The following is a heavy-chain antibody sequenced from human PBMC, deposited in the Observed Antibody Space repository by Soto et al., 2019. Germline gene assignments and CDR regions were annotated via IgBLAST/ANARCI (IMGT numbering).Heavy chain of an antibody. J-gene: IGHJ6*02. Sequence: GGSLRLSCAASGFTFSSYGMHWVRQAPGKGLEWVAVIWYDGSNKYYADSVKGRFTISRDNSKNTLYLQMNSLRAEDTAVYYCAGGPAPYYYGMDVWGQGTMVTVSS. V-gene: IGHV3-33*01. CDR2: IWYDGSNK. D-gene: IGHD2-2*01. CDR3: AGGPAPYYYGMDV. CDR1: GFTFSSYG.